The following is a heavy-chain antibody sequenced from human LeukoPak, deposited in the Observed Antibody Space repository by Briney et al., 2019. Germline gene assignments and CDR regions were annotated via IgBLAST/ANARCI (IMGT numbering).Heavy chain of an antibody. CDR2: IHDSGST. D-gene: IGHD6-19*01. Sequence: SETLSLTCTVSGGTISSYYWNWIRQPPGKGLEWIGYIHDSGSTKYNPSLKSRVTISVDTSKNQFSLELNSVTAADTAVYYCARHGGQWPNYFDYWGQGTLVTVSS. J-gene: IGHJ4*02. V-gene: IGHV4-59*08. CDR3: ARHGGQWPNYFDY. CDR1: GGTISSYY.